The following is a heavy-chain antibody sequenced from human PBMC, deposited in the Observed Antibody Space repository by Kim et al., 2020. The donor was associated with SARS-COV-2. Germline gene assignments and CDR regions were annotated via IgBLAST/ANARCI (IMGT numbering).Heavy chain of an antibody. CDR2: FGTA. V-gene: IGHV1-69*01. J-gene: IGHJ5*02. CDR3: VGGRWFDP. Sequence: FGTANYAQKFQGRVTITADESTSTAYMELSSLRSEDTAVYYCVGGRWFDPWGQGTLVTVSS. D-gene: IGHD3-16*01.